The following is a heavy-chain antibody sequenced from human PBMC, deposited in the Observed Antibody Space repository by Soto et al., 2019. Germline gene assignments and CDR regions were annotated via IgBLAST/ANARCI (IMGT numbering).Heavy chain of an antibody. Sequence: LSLTCAVYGGSFSGYYWSWIRQPPGKGLEWIGEINHSGSTNYNPSLKSRVTISVDTSKNQFSLKLSSVTAADTAVYYCARGNRDIVVVPAAIGGMDVWGQGTTVTV. V-gene: IGHV4-34*01. CDR1: GGSFSGYY. CDR2: INHSGST. CDR3: ARGNRDIVVVPAAIGGMDV. J-gene: IGHJ6*02. D-gene: IGHD2-2*01.